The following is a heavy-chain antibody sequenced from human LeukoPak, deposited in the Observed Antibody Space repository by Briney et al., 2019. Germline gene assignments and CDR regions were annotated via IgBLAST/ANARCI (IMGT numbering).Heavy chain of an antibody. CDR2: IYHSGST. CDR3: ARGSISRDFDY. Sequence: GSLRLSCAGSGFTFSSYAMSWVRQPPGKWLEWIGEIYHSGSTNYNPSLKSRVTISVDKSKNQFSLKLSSVTAADTAVYYCARGSISRDFDYWGQGTLVTVSS. V-gene: IGHV4-4*02. CDR1: GFTFSSYAM. D-gene: IGHD3-9*01. J-gene: IGHJ4*02.